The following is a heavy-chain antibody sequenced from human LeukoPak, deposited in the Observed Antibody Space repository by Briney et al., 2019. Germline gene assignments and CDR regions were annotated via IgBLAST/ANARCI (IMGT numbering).Heavy chain of an antibody. CDR1: GFTFSNAW. Sequence: GGSLRLSCAASGFTFSNAWMSWVRQAPGKGLEWVGRIKGKTDGGTTDYAAPVKGRFAISRDDSKNTLYLQMNSLKTEDTAVYYCTTKSMVRGVIRYYYYYMDVWGKGTTVTVSS. V-gene: IGHV3-15*01. D-gene: IGHD3-10*01. J-gene: IGHJ6*03. CDR3: TTKSMVRGVIRYYYYYMDV. CDR2: IKGKTDGGTT.